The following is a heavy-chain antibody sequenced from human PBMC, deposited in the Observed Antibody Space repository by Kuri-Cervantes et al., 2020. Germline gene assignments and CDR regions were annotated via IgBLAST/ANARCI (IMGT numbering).Heavy chain of an antibody. CDR3: ARVSSGVDY. V-gene: IGHV4-38-2*02. CDR1: GYSISSGDY. J-gene: IGHJ4*02. Sequence: SETLSLSCTVSGYSISSGDYWGWIRQPPGKGLEWIGSIYHSGSTYYNPSLKSRVTISVDTSKNQFSLKLSSVTDADTAAYYCARVSSGVDYWGQGTLVTVSS. CDR2: IYHSGST. D-gene: IGHD6-19*01.